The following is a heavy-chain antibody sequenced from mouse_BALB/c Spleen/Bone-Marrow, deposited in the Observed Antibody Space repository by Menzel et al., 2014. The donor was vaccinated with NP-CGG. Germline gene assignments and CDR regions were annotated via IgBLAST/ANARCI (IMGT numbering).Heavy chain of an antibody. J-gene: IGHJ2*01. V-gene: IGHV1S81*02. CDR3: ARTYFDY. CDR2: INPSNGRT. Sequence: VQLQESGAELVKPGASVKLSCKASGYTFTSYWMHRVKQRPGQGLEWIREINPSNGRTNYNEKFKSKATLTVDKSSSTAYMQLSSLTSEDSAVYYCARTYFDYWGQGTTLTVSS. CDR1: GYTFTSYW.